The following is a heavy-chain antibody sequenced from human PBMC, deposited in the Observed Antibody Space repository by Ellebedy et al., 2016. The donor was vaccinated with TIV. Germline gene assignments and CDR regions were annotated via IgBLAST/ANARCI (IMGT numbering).Heavy chain of an antibody. V-gene: IGHV3-43*01. CDR2: ISWDGGST. CDR3: AKDQSGYSSSWYDSIFDY. J-gene: IGHJ4*02. CDR1: GFTFDDYT. Sequence: GESLKISCAASGFTFDDYTMHWVRQAPGKGLEWVSLISWDGGSTYYADSVKGRFTISRDNSKNSLYLQMNSLRTEDTALYYCAKDQSGYSSSWYDSIFDYWGQGTLVTVSS. D-gene: IGHD6-13*01.